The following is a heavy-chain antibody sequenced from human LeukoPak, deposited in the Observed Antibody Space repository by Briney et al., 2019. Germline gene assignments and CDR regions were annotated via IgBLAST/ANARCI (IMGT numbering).Heavy chain of an antibody. V-gene: IGHV4-34*01. CDR1: GGSFSGYY. D-gene: IGHD4-23*01. Sequence: PSETLSLTCAVYGGSFSGYYWSWIRQPPGKGLEWIGETNHSGSTNYNPSLKSRVTISVDTSKNQFSLKLSSVTAADTAVYYCARFGGNSHARYWGQGTLVTVSS. CDR2: TNHSGST. CDR3: ARFGGNSHARY. J-gene: IGHJ4*02.